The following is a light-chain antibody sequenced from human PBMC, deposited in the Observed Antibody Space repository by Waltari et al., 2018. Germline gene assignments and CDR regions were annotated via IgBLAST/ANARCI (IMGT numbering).Light chain of an antibody. CDR1: SSDVGGYNY. Sequence: QSALTQPRSVSGSPGQSVTISCTGTSSDVGGYNYVSWYQQPPGKAPKLMIYDVSKRPSGVPDRFAGSKSGNTASLTISGLQAEGEADYYCCSYAGSYSYVVFGGGTKLTVL. CDR3: CSYAGSYSYVV. CDR2: DVS. J-gene: IGLJ2*01. V-gene: IGLV2-11*01.